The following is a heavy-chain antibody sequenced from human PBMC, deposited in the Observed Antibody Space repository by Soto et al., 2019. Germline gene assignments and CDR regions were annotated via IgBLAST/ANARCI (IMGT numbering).Heavy chain of an antibody. J-gene: IGHJ6*02. CDR2: IKSKTDGGTA. CDR3: ARDLQALRALHYDTDMDV. CDR1: GFTFSDHY. V-gene: IGHV3-15*07. Sequence: PGGSLRLSCAASGFTFSDHYMDWVRQAPGRGLEWVGRIKSKTDGGTADYAAPVKGRFTISRDDSRTTLYLQMNSLRADDTAVYYCARDLQALRALHYDTDMDVWGQGTTVTVSS. D-gene: IGHD3-22*01.